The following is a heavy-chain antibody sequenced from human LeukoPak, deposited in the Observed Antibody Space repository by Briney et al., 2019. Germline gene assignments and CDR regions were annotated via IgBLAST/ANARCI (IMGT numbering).Heavy chain of an antibody. Sequence: GGSLRLSCAASGFTFSSYGMHWVRQAPGKGLAWVAVIWFDGSNEFYRDSVRGRFTISRDDSKNTLYLQMHSLRAEDTAVYYCARDRRAAAGTFDYWGQGTLVTVSS. CDR2: IWFDGSNE. V-gene: IGHV3-33*01. D-gene: IGHD6-13*01. CDR1: GFTFSSYG. CDR3: ARDRRAAAGTFDY. J-gene: IGHJ4*02.